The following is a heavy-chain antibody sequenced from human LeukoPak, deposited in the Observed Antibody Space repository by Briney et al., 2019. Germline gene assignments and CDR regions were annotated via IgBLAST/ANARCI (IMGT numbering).Heavy chain of an antibody. Sequence: GGSLRLSCAASGFTFSSYSMNWVRQAPGKGLEWVAVISYDGSNKYYADSVKGRFTISRDNSKNTLYLQMNSLRAEDTAVYYCANSGDYYYYGMDVWGQGTTVTVSS. D-gene: IGHD2-15*01. CDR1: GFTFSSYS. J-gene: IGHJ6*02. CDR3: ANSGDYYYYGMDV. V-gene: IGHV3-30*18. CDR2: ISYDGSNK.